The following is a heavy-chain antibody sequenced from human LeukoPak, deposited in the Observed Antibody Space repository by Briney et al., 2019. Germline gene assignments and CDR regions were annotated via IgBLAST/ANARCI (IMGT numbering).Heavy chain of an antibody. J-gene: IGHJ1*01. V-gene: IGHV4-34*01. D-gene: IGHD3-3*01. Sequence: SETLSLTCAVYGGSFSSYYWTWIRQPPGKGLEWIGEINHSGSTNYSPSLKSRVTISVDTSKNQFSLKLSSVTAADTAVYYCASRSSYWRYFQHWGQGTLVTVSS. CDR2: INHSGST. CDR1: GGSFSSYY. CDR3: ASRSSYWRYFQH.